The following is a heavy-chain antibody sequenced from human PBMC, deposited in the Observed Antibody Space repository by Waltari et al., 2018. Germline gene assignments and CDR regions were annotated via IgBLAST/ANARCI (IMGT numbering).Heavy chain of an antibody. CDR1: GASISSSY. CDR2: ISYTGDS. Sequence: QVQLQESGPGLVEPSETLSLTCSVSGASISSSYWSWIRQPPGKGLEWIGYISYTGDSNSNPSLRSRVTFSLDTSRKHFSLKLTSVTATDTAVYYCATYDHSNYLASWGQGTLVTVSS. J-gene: IGHJ4*02. CDR3: ATYDHSNYLAS. V-gene: IGHV4-59*01. D-gene: IGHD4-4*01.